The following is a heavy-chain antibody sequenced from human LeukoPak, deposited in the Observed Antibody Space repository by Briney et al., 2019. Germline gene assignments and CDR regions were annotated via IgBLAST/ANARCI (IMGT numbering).Heavy chain of an antibody. CDR3: ARDGIYCSSTSCSEPGWFDP. CDR2: INPNSGGT. D-gene: IGHD2-2*01. Sequence: ASVKVSCKASGYTFTGYYMHWVRQAPGQGLEWMGRINPNSGGTNYAQKFQGRVTMTRDTSISTAYMELSRLRSDDTAVYYCARDGIYCSSTSCSEPGWFDPWGQGTLVTVSS. V-gene: IGHV1-2*06. CDR1: GYTFTGYY. J-gene: IGHJ5*02.